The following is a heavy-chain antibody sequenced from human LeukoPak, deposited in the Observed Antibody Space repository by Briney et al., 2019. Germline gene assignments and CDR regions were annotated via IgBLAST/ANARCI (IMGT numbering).Heavy chain of an antibody. D-gene: IGHD6-6*01. CDR1: GCALEDNA. J-gene: IGHJ4*02. Sequence: GGPLRRTCAASGCALEDNAMRRVGQTPVKDLKWVSFISGGGGSTYYADSVKGRFTISRDNSKNSLYLQMNSLRTEDTALYYCAKDSYSSSSWIFDYWGQGTLVTVSS. CDR3: AKDSYSSSSWIFDY. CDR2: ISGGGGST. V-gene: IGHV3-43*02.